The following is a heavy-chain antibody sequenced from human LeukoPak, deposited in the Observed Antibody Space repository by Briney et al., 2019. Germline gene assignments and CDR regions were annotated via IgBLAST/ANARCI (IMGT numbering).Heavy chain of an antibody. D-gene: IGHD5-12*01. CDR1: GGTFSSYA. Sequence: GGSLRLSCAASGGTFSSYAISWVRQAPGQGLEWMGRIIPIFGTANYAQKFQGRVTITADESTSTAYMELSSLRSEDTAVYYCAREAGYSGYDQTFDYWGQGTLVTVSS. CDR2: IIPIFGTA. CDR3: AREAGYSGYDQTFDY. V-gene: IGHV1-69*15. J-gene: IGHJ4*02.